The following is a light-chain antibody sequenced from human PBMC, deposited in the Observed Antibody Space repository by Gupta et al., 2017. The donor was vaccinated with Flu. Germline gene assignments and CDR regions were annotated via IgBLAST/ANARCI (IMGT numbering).Light chain of an antibody. J-gene: IGKJ4*01. CDR3: QQYNNWPLT. V-gene: IGKV3-15*01. CDR2: HAS. CDR1: QSVSSN. Sequence: GERATLSCRASQSVSSNFAWYQQKPGQAPRVLIYHASTRATGVPARFSGSGSGTEFTLTITSLQSEDSAIYYCQQYNNWPLTFGGGTKVEIK.